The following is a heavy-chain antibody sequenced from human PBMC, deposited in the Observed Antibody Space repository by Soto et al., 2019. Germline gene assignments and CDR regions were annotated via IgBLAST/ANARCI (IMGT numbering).Heavy chain of an antibody. V-gene: IGHV4-34*01. CDR3: ARARGYYYYYGMDV. CDR1: GGSFSGYY. CDR2: INHSGST. Sequence: SETLSLTCAVYGGSFSGYYWSWIRQPPGKGLEWIGEINHSGSTNYNPSLKSRVTISVDTSKNQFSLKLSSVTAADTAVYYCARARGYYYYYGMDVWGQGTTVTVSS. J-gene: IGHJ6*02.